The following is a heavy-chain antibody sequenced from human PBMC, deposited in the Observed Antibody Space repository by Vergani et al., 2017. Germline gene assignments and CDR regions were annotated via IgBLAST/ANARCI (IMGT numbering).Heavy chain of an antibody. CDR2: IKSKTAGGTT. V-gene: IGHV3-15*01. CDR1: GFTFSSYW. D-gene: IGHD3-3*01. J-gene: IGHJ4*02. Sequence: EVQLVESGGGLVQPGGSLRLSCAASGFTFSSYWMSWVRQAPGKGLEWVGRIKSKTAGGTTDYAAPVKGRFTISRDDSKNTLYLQMNSLKTEDTAVYYCTTDLYDFWSGYSFRYFDYWGQGTLVTVSS. CDR3: TTDLYDFWSGYSFRYFDY.